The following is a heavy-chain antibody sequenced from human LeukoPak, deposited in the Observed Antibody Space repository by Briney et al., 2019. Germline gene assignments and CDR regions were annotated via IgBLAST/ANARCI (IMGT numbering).Heavy chain of an antibody. CDR2: INHSGST. J-gene: IGHJ4*02. V-gene: IGHV4-34*01. D-gene: IGHD3-10*01. CDR1: GGSFSGYY. CDR3: ARGRASYDY. Sequence: SETLSLTCAVYGGSFSGYYWSWIRQPPGKGLEWIGEINHSGSTNYNPSLKSRVSMSVDTSKNQFSLKLSSVTAADTAVYYCARGRASYDYWGQGTLATVSS.